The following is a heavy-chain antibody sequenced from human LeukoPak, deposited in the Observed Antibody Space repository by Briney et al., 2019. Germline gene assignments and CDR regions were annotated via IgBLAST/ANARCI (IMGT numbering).Heavy chain of an antibody. CDR2: MSPNSGDT. Sequence: ASVKVSCKASGYTFTSYDFNWVRQATGQRPEWMGWMSPNSGDTGYAQKFQDRVTMTRNTSISTAYMELSSLRSDDTAVYYCARGPPNWGYDNWGPGTLVTVSS. D-gene: IGHD7-27*01. V-gene: IGHV1-8*01. CDR1: GYTFTSYD. CDR3: ARGPPNWGYDN. J-gene: IGHJ4*02.